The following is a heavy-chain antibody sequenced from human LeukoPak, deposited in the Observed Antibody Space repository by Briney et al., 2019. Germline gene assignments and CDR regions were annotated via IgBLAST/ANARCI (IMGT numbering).Heavy chain of an antibody. V-gene: IGHV3-74*01. CDR1: GFTFSGYW. CDR3: ARDLGGIAGS. Sequence: GSLRLSCATSGFTFSGYWMHWVRQVPGKGLDWVSRINEDGSITTHADSVKGRFTISRDNARNTLYLQMNSLRSEDTAAYYCARDLGGIAGSWGQGTLVTVSS. D-gene: IGHD1-26*01. J-gene: IGHJ4*02. CDR2: INEDGSIT.